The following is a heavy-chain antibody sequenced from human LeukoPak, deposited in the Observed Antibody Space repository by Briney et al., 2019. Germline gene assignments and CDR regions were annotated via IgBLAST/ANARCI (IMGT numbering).Heavy chain of an antibody. CDR3: ARDRTPRWLQTDAFDI. CDR2: FYYSGNA. J-gene: IGHJ3*02. CDR1: VGSISSSIYS. D-gene: IGHD5-24*01. Sequence: PSETLSLTCAVSVGSISSSIYSWGGIRQPPGKGLEWIGSFYYSGNAYYNPSLKSRVTISVDRSMNQFSLKLTSVTAADTAVYYCARDRTPRWLQTDAFDIWGQGTMVTVSS. V-gene: IGHV4-39*07.